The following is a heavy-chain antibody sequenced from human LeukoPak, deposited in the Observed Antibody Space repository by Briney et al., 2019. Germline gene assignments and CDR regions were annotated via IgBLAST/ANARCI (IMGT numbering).Heavy chain of an antibody. CDR2: FYSSGST. Sequence: PSETLSLTCNVSGDPLNDNLYYWGWIRQSPGKGLEWIGAFYSSGSTSSHSSLKSRVTISVDTSRTQLSLKLDSVTDTDTAVYYCVRDGRFDSACFDSWGPGILVTVSS. D-gene: IGHD6-19*01. CDR1: GDPLNDNLYY. V-gene: IGHV4-39*07. CDR3: VRDGRFDSACFDS. J-gene: IGHJ4*02.